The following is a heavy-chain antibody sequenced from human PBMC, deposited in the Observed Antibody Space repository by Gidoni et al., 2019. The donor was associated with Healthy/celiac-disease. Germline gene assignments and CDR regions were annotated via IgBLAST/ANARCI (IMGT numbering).Heavy chain of an antibody. CDR3: ARGGRITIFGVVHPDFDY. J-gene: IGHJ4*02. Sequence: QVQLQESGPGLVKPSETLSLTCPVSGVSISSYYWTWIRQPPGKGLEWSGYIYYSGSTNYNPSLKSRVTISVDTSKNQFSLKRSSVTAADTAVYYGARGGRITIFGVVHPDFDYWGQGTLVTVSS. CDR2: IYYSGST. D-gene: IGHD3-3*01. V-gene: IGHV4-59*01. CDR1: GVSISSYY.